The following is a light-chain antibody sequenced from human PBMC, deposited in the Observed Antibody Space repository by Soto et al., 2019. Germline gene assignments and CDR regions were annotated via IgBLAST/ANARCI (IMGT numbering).Light chain of an antibody. J-gene: IGLJ1*01. CDR1: SSDVGGYNY. CDR2: GVS. Sequence: QSALTQPPSASGSPGQSVTISCTGTSSDVGGYNYVSWFQQHPGKAPKLIISGVSKRPSGVPDSFSGSKSGNTASLTVSGLQSEYEADYYCSSYVGSNNYVFGTRTKLTVL. CDR3: SSYVGSNNYV. V-gene: IGLV2-8*01.